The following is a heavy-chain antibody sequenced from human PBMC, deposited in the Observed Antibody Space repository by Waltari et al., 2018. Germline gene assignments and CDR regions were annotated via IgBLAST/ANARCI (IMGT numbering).Heavy chain of an antibody. CDR3: ARDYDFWSGYTYYYGMDV. J-gene: IGHJ6*02. D-gene: IGHD3-3*01. CDR2: VRANNGNK. CDR1: GYTFTSYG. Sequence: QVQLVQSGAEVKKPGASVKVSCKASGYTFTSYGISWVRQAPGQGLEWMGWVRANNGNKNYDQKLQGRVTMTTDTSTSTAYMELRSLRSDDTAVYYCARDYDFWSGYTYYYGMDVWGQGTTVTVTS. V-gene: IGHV1-18*01.